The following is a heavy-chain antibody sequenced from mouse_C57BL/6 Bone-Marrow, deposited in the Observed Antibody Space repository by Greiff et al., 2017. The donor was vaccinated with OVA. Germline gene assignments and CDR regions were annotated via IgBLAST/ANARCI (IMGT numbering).Heavy chain of an antibody. V-gene: IGHV1-72*01. D-gene: IGHD1-1*01. J-gene: IGHJ3*01. CDR2: IDPNCGGP. CDR3: ARSYGAY. CDR1: GYTFTSYC. Sequence: QVQLQQPGAELVKPGASVKLSCKASGYTFTSYCMHWVKQSPGRGLEWIGRIDPNCGGPKYTEKFKCKATLTVDQPSSSAYMQRSSLASEDSAVYYCARSYGAYWGKGTLVTVSA.